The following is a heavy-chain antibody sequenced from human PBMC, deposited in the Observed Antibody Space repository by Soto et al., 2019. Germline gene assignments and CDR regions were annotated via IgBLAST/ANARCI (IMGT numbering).Heavy chain of an antibody. Sequence: GGSLRLSCAASGLTFSGLSFDSYAMSWVRQAPGKGLEWVAAISGTGGGAFYADSVEGRFTISRDNSHNTLYLQMNSLKTEDTAVYYCTTDRTLARWLGTTGIDYWGQRTLVTVSS. D-gene: IGHD6-19*01. J-gene: IGHJ4*02. CDR2: ISGTGGGA. V-gene: IGHV3-23*01. CDR3: TTDRTLARWLGTTGIDY. CDR1: GLTFSGLSFDSYA.